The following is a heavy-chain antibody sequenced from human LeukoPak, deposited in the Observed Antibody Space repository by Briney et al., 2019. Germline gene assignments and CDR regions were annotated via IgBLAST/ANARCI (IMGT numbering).Heavy chain of an antibody. J-gene: IGHJ4*02. CDR1: GFTFSSDW. CDR3: ARSNQAYDY. D-gene: IGHD1-14*01. V-gene: IGHV3-74*01. Sequence: GGSLRLSCAASGFTFSSDWMHWVRQVPGKGLVWVARINPGGSSITYADSVKGRFTISRDNAKNTLYLQMDSLRAEDTGVYYCARSNQAYDYWGQGTLVTVSS. CDR2: INPGGSSI.